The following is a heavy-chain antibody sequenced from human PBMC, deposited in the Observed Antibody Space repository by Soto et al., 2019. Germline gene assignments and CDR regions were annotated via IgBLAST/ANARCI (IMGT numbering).Heavy chain of an antibody. CDR2: IKEDGGLR. V-gene: IGHV3-7*03. CDR1: KFFISSSW. J-gene: IGHJ4*02. Sequence: EVQLEESGGGLVQPGGSLRLSCTASKFFISSSWMSWVRQAPGKGLEWVANIKEDGGLRRYVDSMKGRFTISRDNGKNSVYLQMNSLRADDTAVYYCTSARSSVEPGGFVENWGQGTLVTVSS. CDR3: TSARSSVEPGGFVEN. D-gene: IGHD2-15*01.